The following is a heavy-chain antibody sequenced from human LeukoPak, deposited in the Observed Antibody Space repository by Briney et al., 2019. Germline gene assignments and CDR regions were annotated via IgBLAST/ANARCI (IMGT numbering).Heavy chain of an antibody. CDR2: IGASGGRT. J-gene: IGHJ6*01. CDR3: AKGGASSPYPYIDV. V-gene: IGHV3-23*01. CDR1: GFTFCNHA. Sequence: GGSQGLSYAASGFTFCNHAVGWVPHAPGKGLEGGSVIGASGGRTYYPDSVKGRSPIPRENSKTTLYMQMNSLRADDTAVYHCAKGGASSPYPYIDVWGKGTTVIASS. D-gene: IGHD6-6*01.